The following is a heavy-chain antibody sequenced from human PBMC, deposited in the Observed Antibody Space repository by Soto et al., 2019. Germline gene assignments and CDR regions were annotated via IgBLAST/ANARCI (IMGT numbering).Heavy chain of an antibody. D-gene: IGHD6-6*01. CDR1: GYSFTSYW. V-gene: IGHV5-10-1*01. Sequence: GESLKISCKGSGYSFTSYWISWVRQMPGKGLEWMGRIDPSDSYTNYSPSFQGHVTISADKSISTAYLQWSSLKASDTAMNYCASLYSSSSDYYYYYGMDVWGQGTTVTVSS. CDR2: IDPSDSYT. J-gene: IGHJ6*02. CDR3: ASLYSSSSDYYYYYGMDV.